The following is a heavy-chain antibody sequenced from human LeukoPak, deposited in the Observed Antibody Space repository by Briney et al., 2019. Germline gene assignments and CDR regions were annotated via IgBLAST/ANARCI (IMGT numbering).Heavy chain of an antibody. D-gene: IGHD3-22*01. J-gene: IGHJ4*02. CDR1: GFTVSSNY. CDR2: IYSGGST. CDR3: AREERSPYYYDSSGYFGY. V-gene: IGHV3-53*01. Sequence: GGSLRLSCAASGFTVSSNYMSWVRQAPGKGLEWVSVIYSGGSTYYADSVKGGFTISRDNSKNTLYLQMNSLRAEDTAVYYCAREERSPYYYDSSGYFGYWGQGTLVTVSS.